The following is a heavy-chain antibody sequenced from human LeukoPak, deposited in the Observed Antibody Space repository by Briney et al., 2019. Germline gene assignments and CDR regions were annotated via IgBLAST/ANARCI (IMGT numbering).Heavy chain of an antibody. D-gene: IGHD2-8*01. J-gene: IGHJ5*02. Sequence: GGSLRLSCGASGITFSSYSMNWVRQAPGKGLEWVSYISSSGSTKYYADSVKGRFTISRDNARNSLYLQMNSLRDEDTAVYYCARVPRGCRWFDPWGQGTLVTVSS. CDR3: ARVPRGCRWFDP. CDR1: GITFSSYS. CDR2: ISSSGSTK. V-gene: IGHV3-48*02.